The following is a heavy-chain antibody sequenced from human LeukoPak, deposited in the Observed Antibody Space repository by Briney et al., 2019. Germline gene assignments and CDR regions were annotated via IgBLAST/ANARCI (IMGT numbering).Heavy chain of an antibody. CDR2: INPSSGGT. CDR3: ARSGGDYSADNWYDP. D-gene: IGHD4-11*01. CDR1: GYTFTGYY. Sequence: ASVKVSCKASGYTFTGYYMHWVRQAPGQGVEWMGWINPSSGGTNYAQKFQGRVTMTRDTSISTAYMELSRLRSDDTAVYYCARSGGDYSADNWYDPWGQGTLVTVSS. V-gene: IGHV1-2*02. J-gene: IGHJ5*02.